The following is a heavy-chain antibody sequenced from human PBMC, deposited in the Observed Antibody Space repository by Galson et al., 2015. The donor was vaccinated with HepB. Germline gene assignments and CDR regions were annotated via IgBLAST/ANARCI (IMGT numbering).Heavy chain of an antibody. D-gene: IGHD2-8*01. V-gene: IGHV1-69*10. CDR1: GGTFSSYA. Sequence: SVKVSCKASGGTFSSYAISWVRQAPGQGLEWMGGIIPILGIANYAQKFQGRVTITADKSTSTAYMELSSLRSEDTAVYYCARDQYGARAFDIWGQGTMVTVSS. CDR3: ARDQYGARAFDI. CDR2: IIPILGIA. J-gene: IGHJ3*02.